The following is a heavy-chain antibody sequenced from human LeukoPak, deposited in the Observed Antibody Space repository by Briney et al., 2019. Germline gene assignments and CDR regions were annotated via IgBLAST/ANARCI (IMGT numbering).Heavy chain of an antibody. D-gene: IGHD3-22*01. CDR1: GGTFSSYA. CDR2: ISAYNGNT. Sequence: ASVKVSCKASGGTFSSYAISWVRQAPGQGLEWMGWISAYNGNTNYAQKLQGRVNMTTDTSTSTAYMELRSLRSDDTAVYYCARGRYDSSGYLFDPWGQGTLVTVSS. CDR3: ARGRYDSSGYLFDP. J-gene: IGHJ5*02. V-gene: IGHV1-18*01.